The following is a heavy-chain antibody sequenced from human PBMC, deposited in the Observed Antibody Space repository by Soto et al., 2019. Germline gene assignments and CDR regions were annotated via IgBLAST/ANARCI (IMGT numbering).Heavy chain of an antibody. J-gene: IGHJ6*03. V-gene: IGHV3-23*01. CDR2: ISGSGGST. CDR1: GFTFSSYA. D-gene: IGHD3-9*01. Sequence: GGSLRLSCAASGFTFSSYAMSWVRQAPGKGLEWVSAISGSGGSTYYADSVKGRFTISRDNSKNTLYLQMNSLRAEDTAVYYCAKSPLAPPPKYYDILTGPPYYYYMDVWGKGTTVTVSS. CDR3: AKSPLAPPPKYYDILTGPPYYYYMDV.